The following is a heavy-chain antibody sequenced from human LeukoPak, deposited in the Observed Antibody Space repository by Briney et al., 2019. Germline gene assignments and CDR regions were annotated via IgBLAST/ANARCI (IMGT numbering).Heavy chain of an antibody. Sequence: SETQSLTCAVYGGSFSGYYWSWVRQPPGKGLEWIGEINHSGSTNYNPSLKSGVTISVDTSNNQFSLKLSSVTAADTAVYYCAIVRGVYWFDPWGQGTLVTVSS. D-gene: IGHD3-10*01. CDR2: INHSGST. CDR1: GGSFSGYY. V-gene: IGHV4-34*01. J-gene: IGHJ5*02. CDR3: AIVRGVYWFDP.